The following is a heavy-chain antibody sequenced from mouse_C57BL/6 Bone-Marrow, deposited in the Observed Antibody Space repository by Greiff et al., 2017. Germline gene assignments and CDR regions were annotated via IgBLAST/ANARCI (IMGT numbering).Heavy chain of an antibody. CDR1: GYTFTDYY. Sequence: QVQLQQSGAELVRPGASVKLSCKASGYTFTDYYINWVKQRPGQGLEWIARIYPGSGNTYYNEKFKGKATLTADKSSSTAYMQLSSLTSEDSAVYFCAGGGLRFAYWGQGTLVTVSA. D-gene: IGHD2-4*01. J-gene: IGHJ3*01. CDR3: AGGGLRFAY. CDR2: IYPGSGNT. V-gene: IGHV1-76*01.